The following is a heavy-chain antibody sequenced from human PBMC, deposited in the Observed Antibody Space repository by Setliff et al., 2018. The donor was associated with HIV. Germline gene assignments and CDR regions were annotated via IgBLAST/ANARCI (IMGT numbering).Heavy chain of an antibody. V-gene: IGHV4-39*01. CDR3: ATYADRESNRFDP. J-gene: IGHJ5*02. CDR1: GGSISSRSYY. CDR2: IYYSGST. D-gene: IGHD3-10*01. Sequence: SETLSLTCTVSGGSISSRSYYWGWIRQPPGKGLEWIGSIYYSGSTAYNWSLKSRVTISVDSSKSQFSLRLRSVTAADTAVYYCATYADRESNRFDPWGQGILVTVSS.